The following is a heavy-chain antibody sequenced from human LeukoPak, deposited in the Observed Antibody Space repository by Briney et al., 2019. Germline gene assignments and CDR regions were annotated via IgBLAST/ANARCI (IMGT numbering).Heavy chain of an antibody. D-gene: IGHD3-10*02. V-gene: IGHV3-48*03. CDR2: ISSSGSTI. Sequence: EGSLRLSCAASGFTFSSYEMNWVRQAPGKGLEWVSYISSSGSTIYYANSVKGRFTISRDNAKNSLYLQMNSLRAEDTAVYYCAELGITMIGGVWGKGTTVTISS. CDR3: AELGITMIGGV. CDR1: GFTFSSYE. J-gene: IGHJ6*04.